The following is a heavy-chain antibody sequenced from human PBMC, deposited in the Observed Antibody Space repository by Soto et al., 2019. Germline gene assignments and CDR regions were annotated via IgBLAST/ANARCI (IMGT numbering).Heavy chain of an antibody. CDR3: ARYRFLEWFAQDNWFDP. J-gene: IGHJ5*02. D-gene: IGHD3-3*01. CDR2: IYYSGST. CDR1: GGSISSGGYY. Sequence: QVQLQESGPGLVKPSQTLSLTCTVSGGSISSGGYYWSWIRQHPGKGLEWIGYIYYSGSTYYNPSLKSRVTLSVDTSNNQFSLKLSSVTAADTAVYYCARYRFLEWFAQDNWFDPWGQGTLVTVSS. V-gene: IGHV4-31*03.